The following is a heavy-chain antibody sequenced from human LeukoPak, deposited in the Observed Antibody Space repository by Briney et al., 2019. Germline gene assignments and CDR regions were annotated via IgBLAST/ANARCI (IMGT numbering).Heavy chain of an antibody. CDR3: AKGGIEWYFDL. V-gene: IGHV3-23*01. Sequence: GGSLRLSXVVYGFTFSTHAMTWVRQPPGKGLERVSDISGPGGTTYYAASVKGRFTISKDNSKNTLYLQMNSLRAEDTAVYYCAKGGIEWYFDLWGRGTLVTVSS. CDR2: ISGPGGTT. J-gene: IGHJ2*01. CDR1: GFTFSTHA.